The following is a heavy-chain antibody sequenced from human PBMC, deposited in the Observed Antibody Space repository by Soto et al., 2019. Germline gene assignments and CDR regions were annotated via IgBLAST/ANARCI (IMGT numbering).Heavy chain of an antibody. D-gene: IGHD1-26*01. J-gene: IGHJ4*02. CDR1: GFTFSSYS. V-gene: IGHV3-48*01. CDR3: AKRREKWELSAFDY. Sequence: PGGSLRLSCAASGFTFSSYSMNWVRQAPGKGLEWVSYISSSSNSIYYADSVKGRFTISRDNAKNSLHLQMNSLRAEDTAVYYCAKRREKWELSAFDYWGQGTLVTVSS. CDR2: ISSSSNSI.